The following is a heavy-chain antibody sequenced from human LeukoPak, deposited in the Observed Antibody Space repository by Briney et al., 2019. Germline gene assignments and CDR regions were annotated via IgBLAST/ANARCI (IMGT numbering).Heavy chain of an antibody. Sequence: GGSLRLSCAASGFTFSSYGMHWVRQAPGKGLEWVAVISYDGSNKYYADSVKGRFTISRDNAKNSLYLEMTSLRAEDTAVYYCARDKLTGDSYFIYWGQGTLVTVSS. CDR2: ISYDGSNK. D-gene: IGHD7-27*01. J-gene: IGHJ4*02. CDR1: GFTFSSYG. CDR3: ARDKLTGDSYFIY. V-gene: IGHV3-30*03.